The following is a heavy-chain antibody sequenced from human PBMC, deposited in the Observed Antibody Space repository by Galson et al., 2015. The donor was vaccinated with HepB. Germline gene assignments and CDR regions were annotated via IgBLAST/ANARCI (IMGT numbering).Heavy chain of an antibody. CDR1: GYTFTNYW. Sequence: QSGAEVKKPGESLKISCKASGYTFTNYWIGWVRQMPGQGLEWMGIVRPGDSETRYSPSLLGQVTISVDNSVTTAYLHWSSLKASDTAIYYCVRHDISWYFDAWGQGTLVTVSS. CDR2: VRPGDSET. CDR3: VRHDISWYFDA. D-gene: IGHD1-1*01. V-gene: IGHV5-51*01. J-gene: IGHJ4*02.